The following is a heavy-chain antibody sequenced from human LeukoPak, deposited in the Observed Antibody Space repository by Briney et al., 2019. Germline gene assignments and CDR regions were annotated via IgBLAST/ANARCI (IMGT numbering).Heavy chain of an antibody. Sequence: GGSLRLSCAASGFTFSSYAMSWVRQAPGKGLEWVSSASGSGGSTYYADSVKGRFTISRDNSKNTLYLQMNSLRAEDTAVYYCAKVWGGVVTPPSFDYGAQEPLFTVPS. CDR3: AKVWGGVVTPPSFDY. V-gene: IGHV3-23*01. D-gene: IGHD3-16*01. CDR1: GFTFSSYA. J-gene: IGHJ4*02. CDR2: ASGSGGST.